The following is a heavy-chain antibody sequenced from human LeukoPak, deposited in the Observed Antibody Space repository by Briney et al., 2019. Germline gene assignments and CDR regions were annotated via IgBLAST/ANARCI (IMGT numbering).Heavy chain of an antibody. Sequence: GGSLRLSCAASGFTFTSYAMSWVRQAPGKGLEWVSDISGSGGSTYYADSVKGRFTISRDNSKNTLYLQMNSLRAEDTAVYYCAKTPYYDSSGYYFDYWGQGTLVTVSS. CDR2: ISGSGGST. CDR3: AKTPYYDSSGYYFDY. CDR1: GFTFTSYA. D-gene: IGHD3-22*01. J-gene: IGHJ4*02. V-gene: IGHV3-23*01.